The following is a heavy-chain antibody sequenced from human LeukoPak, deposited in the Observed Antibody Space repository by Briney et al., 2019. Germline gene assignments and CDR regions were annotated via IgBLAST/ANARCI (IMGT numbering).Heavy chain of an antibody. CDR1: GFTFSCYW. CDR3: ARDERGGSYVGY. D-gene: IGHD1-26*01. J-gene: IGHJ4*02. CDR2: IKQDGSEK. Sequence: GGSLRLSCAASGFTFSCYWMSWVRQAPGKGLEWVANIKQDGSEKYYVDSVKGRFTISRDNAKNSLYLQMNSLRAEDTAVYYCARDERGGSYVGYWGQGTLVTVSS. V-gene: IGHV3-7*01.